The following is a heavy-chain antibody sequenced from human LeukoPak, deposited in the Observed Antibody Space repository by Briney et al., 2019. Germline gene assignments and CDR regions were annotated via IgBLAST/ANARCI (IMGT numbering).Heavy chain of an antibody. D-gene: IGHD3-10*01. CDR3: AKDSKRWKTYYYEAGSYYFDY. Sequence: GGSLRLSCEASGFSFPYGMSWVRQAPGKGLEWVSGITNSGENTYYADSVKGRFTISRDNSKNTLYLQMNSLRPEDTAVYYCAKDSKRWKTYYYEAGSYYFDYWGQGTRVTVSS. V-gene: IGHV3-23*01. CDR1: GFSFPYG. J-gene: IGHJ4*02. CDR2: ITNSGENT.